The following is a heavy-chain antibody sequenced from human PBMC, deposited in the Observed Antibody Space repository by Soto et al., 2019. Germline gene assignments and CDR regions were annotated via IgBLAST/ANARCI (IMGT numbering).Heavy chain of an antibody. Sequence: QVQVVQSGAEVKKPGSSVKISCKASGRIFSSFPTSWVRQVPGQGLEWMGGVISASGSVTYAPKFQGRVTITEVNSAGIGYMELTIMTSEATAIYYCARVGSRDAYNYVLDHWGPGTMVTVSS. J-gene: IGHJ1*01. CDR1: GRIFSSFP. CDR2: VISASGSV. D-gene: IGHD5-18*01. V-gene: IGHV1-69*06. CDR3: ARVGSRDAYNYVLDH.